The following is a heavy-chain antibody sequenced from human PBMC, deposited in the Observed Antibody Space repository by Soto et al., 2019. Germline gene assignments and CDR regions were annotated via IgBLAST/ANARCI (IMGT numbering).Heavy chain of an antibody. CDR1: GFTFSDHY. CDR3: VSLWSVTGSMDH. D-gene: IGHD1-7*01. J-gene: IGHJ4*02. CDR2: SRNRANSYST. V-gene: IGHV3-72*01. Sequence: EVQLVESGGGLVEPGGSLRLSCAISGFTFSDHYMAWVRQVPGKGLEWIGRSRNRANSYSTEYAASVRGRFMISRDDSRNSLHLQMNSLKTEDTAVYYCVSLWSVTGSMDHWGQGTLVTVSS.